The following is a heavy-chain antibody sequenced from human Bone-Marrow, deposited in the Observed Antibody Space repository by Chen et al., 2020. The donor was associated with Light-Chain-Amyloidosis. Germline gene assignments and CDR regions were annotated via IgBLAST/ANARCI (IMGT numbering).Heavy chain of an antibody. V-gene: IGHV4-39*07. J-gene: IGHJ6*03. D-gene: IGHD2-2*01. Sequence: QLQLQESGPRLVKSSGTLSLTCTVSGGSIMSSSNFWGWLRQAPGKGLEWIGSIYYSGNTYMNSSLKNRVAMSVDTSNNQFSLRLNSVTAADTAVYHCAREVPAVKKNYMDVWGKGTTVIVSS. CDR1: GGSIMSSSNF. CDR3: AREVPAVKKNYMDV. CDR2: IYYSGNT.